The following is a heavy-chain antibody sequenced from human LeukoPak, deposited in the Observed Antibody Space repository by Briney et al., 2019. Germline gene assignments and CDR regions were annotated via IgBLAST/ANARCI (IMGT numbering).Heavy chain of an antibody. CDR1: GFTFDHYG. V-gene: IGHV3-20*04. D-gene: IGHD5-12*01. Sequence: GGFLRLSCSASGFTFDHYGMSWVRQAPGQGLEWVSGINWKGASTGYADSVKGRFTISRDSAKNSLYLQMNSLRGEDTALYYCARNYGGYDGTDFWGQGTLVTVSS. CDR2: INWKGAST. CDR3: ARNYGGYDGTDF. J-gene: IGHJ4*02.